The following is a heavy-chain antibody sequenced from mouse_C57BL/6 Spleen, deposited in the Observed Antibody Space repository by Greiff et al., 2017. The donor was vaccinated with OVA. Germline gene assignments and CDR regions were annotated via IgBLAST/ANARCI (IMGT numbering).Heavy chain of an antibody. J-gene: IGHJ4*01. V-gene: IGHV1-52*01. Sequence: QVQLQQPGAELVRPGSSVKLSCKASGYTFTSYWMHWVKQRPIQGLEWIGNIDPSDSETHYNQKFKDKATLTVDKSSSTAYMQLSSLTSEDSAVYYCARTLYYGNYDYAMDYWGQGTSVTVSS. D-gene: IGHD2-1*01. CDR1: GYTFTSYW. CDR2: IDPSDSET. CDR3: ARTLYYGNYDYAMDY.